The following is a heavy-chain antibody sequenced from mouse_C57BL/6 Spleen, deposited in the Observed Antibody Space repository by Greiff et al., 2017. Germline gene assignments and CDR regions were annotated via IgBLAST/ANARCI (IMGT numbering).Heavy chain of an antibody. D-gene: IGHD4-1*01. Sequence: EVMLVESGGGLVQPGGSLKLSCAASGFTFSDYYMYWVRQTPEKRLEWVAYISNGGGSTYYPDTVKGRFTISRDNAKNTLYLQMSRLKSEDTAMYYCARQLGPYYYAMGYWGQGASVTVSS. V-gene: IGHV5-12*01. CDR2: ISNGGGST. J-gene: IGHJ4*01. CDR1: GFTFSDYY. CDR3: ARQLGPYYYAMGY.